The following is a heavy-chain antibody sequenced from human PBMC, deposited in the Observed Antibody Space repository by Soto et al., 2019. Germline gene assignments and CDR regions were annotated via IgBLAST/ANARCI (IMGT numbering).Heavy chain of an antibody. CDR2: IYYSGST. CDR3: ARDSHDNSNYLSNWFDP. V-gene: IGHV4-30-4*01. CDR1: GGSISSGDYY. D-gene: IGHD4-4*01. J-gene: IGHJ5*02. Sequence: PSETLSLTCTVSGGSISSGDYYWSWIRQPPGKGLEWIGYIYYSGSTYYNPSLKSRVTILVDTSKNQFSLKLSSMTAADTAVYYCARDSHDNSNYLSNWFDPWGQGTLVTVSS.